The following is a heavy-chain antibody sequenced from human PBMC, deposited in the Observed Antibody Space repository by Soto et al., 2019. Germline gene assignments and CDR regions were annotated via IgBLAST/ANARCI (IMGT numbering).Heavy chain of an antibody. D-gene: IGHD6-19*01. J-gene: IGHJ4*02. CDR2: INTNSGGT. CDR3: ARRSSGWSDY. Sequence: QVQLVQSGAEVKKPGASVKVSCKASGYTFSDYYMHWVRQAPGQGLEWMGWINTNSGGTNYAQKFQGRVTMTRDTSISTAYMELSSLTSDDTAMFYCARRSSGWSDYWGQGTLVTVSS. CDR1: GYTFSDYY. V-gene: IGHV1-2*02.